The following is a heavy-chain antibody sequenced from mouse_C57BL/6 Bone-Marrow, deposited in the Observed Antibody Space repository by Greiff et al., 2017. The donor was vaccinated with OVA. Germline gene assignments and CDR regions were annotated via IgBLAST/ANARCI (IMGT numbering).Heavy chain of an antibody. D-gene: IGHD2-2*01. CDR1: GYAFSSSW. Sequence: VKLQESGPELVKPGASVKISCKASGYAFSSSWMNWVKQRPGKGLEWIGRIYPGDGDTNYNGKFKGKATLTADKSSSTAYMQLSSLTSEDSAVYFCARDTMVTTGAPAFAYWGQGTLVTVSA. V-gene: IGHV1-82*01. CDR3: ARDTMVTTGAPAFAY. CDR2: IYPGDGDT. J-gene: IGHJ3*01.